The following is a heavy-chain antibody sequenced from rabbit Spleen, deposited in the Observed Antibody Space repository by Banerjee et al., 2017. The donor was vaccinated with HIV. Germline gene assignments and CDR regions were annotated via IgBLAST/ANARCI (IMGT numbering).Heavy chain of an antibody. Sequence: QSLEESGGDLVKPGASLSLTCTASGFSFSSNYYMCWVRQAPGKGLEWIACIGGGSSGSTYYANWAKGRFTISETSSTTVTLQMTSLTAADTATYFCARDTSSSFSSYGMDLWGPGTLVTVS. CDR1: GFSFSSNYY. CDR2: IGGGSSGST. D-gene: IGHD1-1*01. CDR3: ARDTSSSFSSYGMDL. J-gene: IGHJ6*01. V-gene: IGHV1S40*01.